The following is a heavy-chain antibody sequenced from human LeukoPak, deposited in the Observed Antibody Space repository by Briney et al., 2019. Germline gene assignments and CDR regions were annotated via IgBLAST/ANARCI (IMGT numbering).Heavy chain of an antibody. CDR2: ISTSGSST. D-gene: IGHD2-15*01. V-gene: IGHV3-11*03. CDR1: GFTFSDYY. CDR3: ARVPGRYAFDF. Sequence: PGGSLRLSCAASGFTFSDYYMSWIRQAPGKGRERVSYISTSGSSTNYAESVKGRFTISRDNAKNSLYLQMDRLRGDDTAVYYCARVPGRYAFDFWGQGTMVTVSS. J-gene: IGHJ3*01.